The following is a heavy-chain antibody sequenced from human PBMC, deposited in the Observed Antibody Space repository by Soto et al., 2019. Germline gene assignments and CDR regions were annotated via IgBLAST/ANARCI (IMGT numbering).Heavy chain of an antibody. CDR1: GGTFSSYA. J-gene: IGHJ6*02. CDR2: ISPYNGTT. Sequence: GASVKVSCKASGGTFSSYAISWVRQAPGQGLEWMGWISPYNGTTKYAEKFQGEMTMTTDTATSTAYMDLRSLRSDDTAVYYCARDGERDTGLNFYYYLHGMDAWGQGTRVTVSS. CDR3: ARDGERDTGLNFYYYLHGMDA. V-gene: IGHV1-18*01. D-gene: IGHD1-1*01.